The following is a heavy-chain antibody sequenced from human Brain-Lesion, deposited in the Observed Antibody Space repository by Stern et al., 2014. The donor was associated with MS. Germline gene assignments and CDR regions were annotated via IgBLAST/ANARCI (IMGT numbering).Heavy chain of an antibody. CDR3: ARGRVVPGFQYYATDV. D-gene: IGHD2-2*01. CDR1: GGSISSGGYY. CDR2: IFNSGST. J-gene: IGHJ6*02. V-gene: IGHV4-61*02. Sequence: QVQLQESGPGLVKPSQTLSLSCTVSGGSISSGGYYWSWIRQPAGKGLEWIGRIFNSGSTSYNPSLKSRVTISIDTLKNQLSLRLNSMTAADTAVYYCARGRVVPGFQYYATDVWGQGTTVIVSS.